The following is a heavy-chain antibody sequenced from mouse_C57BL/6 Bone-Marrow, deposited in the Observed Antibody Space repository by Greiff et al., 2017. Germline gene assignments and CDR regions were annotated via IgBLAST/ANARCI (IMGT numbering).Heavy chain of an antibody. V-gene: IGHV5-12*01. CDR1: GFTFSDYY. CDR2: ISNGGGST. Sequence: EVKLMESGGGLVQPGGSLKLSCAASGFTFSDYYMYWVRQTPEKRLEWVAYISNGGGSTYYPDTVKGRFTISRDNAKNTLYLQMSRLKSEDTAMYYCARVVGGDYFDYWGQGTTLTVSS. J-gene: IGHJ2*01. CDR3: ARVVGGDYFDY.